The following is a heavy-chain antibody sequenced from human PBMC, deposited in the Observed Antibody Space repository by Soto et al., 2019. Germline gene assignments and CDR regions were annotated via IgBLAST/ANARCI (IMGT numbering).Heavy chain of an antibody. CDR1: GYRFTNHG. Sequence: ASVKVSCKSSGYRFTNHGISWVRQAPGQGLEWMGWISGNDGKTKYARKFQGRVTMTTDTSTSTAYMEMNSLRHDDTAVYYCARDFYPLAYYFDYWGQGTLVTVSS. CDR2: ISGNDGKT. V-gene: IGHV1-18*01. CDR3: ARDFYPLAYYFDY. J-gene: IGHJ4*02.